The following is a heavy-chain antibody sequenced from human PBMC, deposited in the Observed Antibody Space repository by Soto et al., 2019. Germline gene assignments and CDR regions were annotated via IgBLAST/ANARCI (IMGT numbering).Heavy chain of an antibody. V-gene: IGHV1-18*01. D-gene: IGHD1-1*01. CDR3: TRGRYGDY. Sequence: QVHLVQSGAEVKKPGASVKVSCQGSGYAFTTYGITWVRQAPGQGLEWMGWISAHNGNTNYAQKLQGRVTVTRDTSKSTACLELRSLRYDDTAVYYCTRGRYGDYWGQGARVTVSS. J-gene: IGHJ4*02. CDR1: GYAFTTYG. CDR2: ISAHNGNT.